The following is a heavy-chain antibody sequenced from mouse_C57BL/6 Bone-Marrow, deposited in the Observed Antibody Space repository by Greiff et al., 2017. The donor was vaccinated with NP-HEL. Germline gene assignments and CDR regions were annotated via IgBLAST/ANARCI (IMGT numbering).Heavy chain of an antibody. CDR3: ARPNWAWFAY. CDR1: GFTFSDYG. J-gene: IGHJ3*01. Sequence: DVHLVESGGGLVKPGGSLKLSCAASGFTFSDYGMHWVRQAPEKGLEWVAYISSGSSTIYYADTVKGRFTISRDNAKNTLFLQMTSLRSEDTAMYYCARPNWAWFAYWGQGTLVTVSA. CDR2: ISSGSSTI. V-gene: IGHV5-17*01. D-gene: IGHD4-1*01.